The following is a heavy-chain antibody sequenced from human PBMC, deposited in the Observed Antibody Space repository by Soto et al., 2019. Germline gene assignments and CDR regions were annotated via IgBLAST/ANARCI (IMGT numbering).Heavy chain of an antibody. Sequence: GGSVTLSCVASGFTFTTYSMTWVRQGPGKGLEWVANINEDGSERSHVDSVKGRFLISRDTADHSLSLSMNRVKVGDTAVYFCARQWGSIFGLVLDDGLDSWGQGTTVTVSS. D-gene: IGHD3-3*01. CDR2: INEDGSER. CDR3: ARQWGSIFGLVLDDGLDS. J-gene: IGHJ6*02. V-gene: IGHV3-7*01. CDR1: GFTFTTYS.